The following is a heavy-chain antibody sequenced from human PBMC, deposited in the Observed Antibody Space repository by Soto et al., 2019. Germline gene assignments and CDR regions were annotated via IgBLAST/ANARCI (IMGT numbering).Heavy chain of an antibody. CDR1: GGSISSGGHY. CDR3: AREDETSNYFDY. J-gene: IGHJ4*02. D-gene: IGHD2-2*01. CDR2: IYYTGTT. Sequence: QVQLQESGPGLVKPSQALSLICTVSGGSISSGGHYWSWIRQHPGKGLEWIGYIYYTGTTYYNPSFRSRLTISVDSSRNQFSLRLSSVTAADTAVYYCAREDETSNYFDYWGQGTLVTVSS. V-gene: IGHV4-31*03.